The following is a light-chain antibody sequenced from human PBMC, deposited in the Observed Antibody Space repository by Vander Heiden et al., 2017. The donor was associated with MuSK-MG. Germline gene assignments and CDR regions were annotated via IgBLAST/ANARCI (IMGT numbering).Light chain of an antibody. J-gene: IGLJ2*01. CDR3: QSYDSSLSGSV. V-gene: IGLV1-40*01. Sequence: QSVLTQPPSVSGAPGQRVTISCTGSSPHIGAGYDVHWYQQLPGTAPKLLIYGNSNRPSGVPDRFSGSKSGTSASLAITGLQAEDEADYYCQSYDSSLSGSVFGGGTKLTV. CDR2: GNS. CDR1: SPHIGAGYD.